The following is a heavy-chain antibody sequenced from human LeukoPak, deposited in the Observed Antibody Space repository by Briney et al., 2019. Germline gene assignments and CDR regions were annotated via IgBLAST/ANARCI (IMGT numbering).Heavy chain of an antibody. Sequence: GESLRISCKVSGYTFTSYWISWVRQMPGKGREGMGKIDPSDSYTSYSPSFQGHVTISADKSISTAYLQWSSLQASDTAMYYCARQPGIAVADPFDFWGQGTLVTVSS. V-gene: IGHV5-10-1*01. J-gene: IGHJ4*02. D-gene: IGHD6-19*01. CDR2: IDPSDSYT. CDR1: GYTFTSYW. CDR3: ARQPGIAVADPFDF.